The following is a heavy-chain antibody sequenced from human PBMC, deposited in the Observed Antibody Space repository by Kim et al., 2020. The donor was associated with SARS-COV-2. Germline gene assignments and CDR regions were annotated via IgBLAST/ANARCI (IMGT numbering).Heavy chain of an antibody. CDR1: GFTFSYYW. D-gene: IGHD3-10*01. Sequence: GGSLRLSCAASGFTFSYYWMTWVRQAPGKGLEWVANIKEDGSEINYVDSVKGRFTISRDNAKNSLYLQMSSLRAEDTAVYCCARHYRDMSYSMDVWGQGTTVTVSS. V-gene: IGHV3-7*01. J-gene: IGHJ6*02. CDR2: IKEDGSEI. CDR3: ARHYRDMSYSMDV.